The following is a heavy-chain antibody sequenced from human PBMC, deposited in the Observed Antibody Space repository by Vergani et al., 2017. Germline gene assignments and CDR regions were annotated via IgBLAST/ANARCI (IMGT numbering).Heavy chain of an antibody. V-gene: IGHV1-2*02. CDR3: ARTTINRACSGTNCPPYY. D-gene: IGHD2-2*01. CDR1: GYSFTDYY. Sequence: QVQLVQSGAEVKKPGASVKVSCKASGYSFTDYYLHWVRQAPGQGLEWVGWINPHNGGTNYAQNFQARVTMTRDTSISTAYMELSWLRSDDTAVYYCARTTINRACSGTNCPPYYWGQGTLVTVSS. CDR2: INPHNGGT. J-gene: IGHJ4*02.